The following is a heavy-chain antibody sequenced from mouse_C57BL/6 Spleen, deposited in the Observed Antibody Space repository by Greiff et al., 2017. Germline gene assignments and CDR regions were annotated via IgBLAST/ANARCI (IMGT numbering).Heavy chain of an antibody. D-gene: IGHD2-3*01. CDR1: GFTFSSYA. CDR2: ISDGGSYT. Sequence: VQLKESGGGLVKPGGSLKLSCAASGFTFSSYAMSWVRQTPEKRLEWVATISDGGSYTYYPDNVKGRFTISRDNAKNNLYLQMSHLKSEDTAMYYCARDTGDGYSYYFDYWGQGTTLTVSS. CDR3: ARDTGDGYSYYFDY. J-gene: IGHJ2*01. V-gene: IGHV5-4*01.